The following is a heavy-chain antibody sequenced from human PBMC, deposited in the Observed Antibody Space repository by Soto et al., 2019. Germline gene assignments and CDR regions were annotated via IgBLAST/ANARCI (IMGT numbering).Heavy chain of an antibody. D-gene: IGHD5-12*01. J-gene: IGHJ4*02. V-gene: IGHV3-48*01. CDR2: ISSSSSTI. Sequence: EVQLVESGGGLVQPGGSLRLSCAASGFTFSSYSMNWFRQAPGKGLEWVSYISSSSSTIYYADSVKGRFTISRDNAKNSLYLQMNSLRAEDTAVYYCARSKATIYSGYDSFDYWGQGTLVTVSS. CDR3: ARSKATIYSGYDSFDY. CDR1: GFTFSSYS.